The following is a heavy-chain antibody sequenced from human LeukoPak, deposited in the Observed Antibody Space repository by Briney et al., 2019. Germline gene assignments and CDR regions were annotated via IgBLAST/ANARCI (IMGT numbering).Heavy chain of an antibody. D-gene: IGHD6-13*01. CDR2: IYYSGST. Sequence: KPSETLSLTCTVSGGSISSSSYYWGWIRQPPGKGLEWIGSIYYSGSTYYNPSLKSRVTISVDTSKNQFSLKLSSVTAADTAVYYCARGTYSSSSKGDAFDIWGQGTMVTVSS. J-gene: IGHJ3*02. V-gene: IGHV4-39*07. CDR1: GGSISSSSYY. CDR3: ARGTYSSSSKGDAFDI.